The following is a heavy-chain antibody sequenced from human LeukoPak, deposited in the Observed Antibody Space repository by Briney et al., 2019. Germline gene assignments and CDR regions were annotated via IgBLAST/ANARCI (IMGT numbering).Heavy chain of an antibody. J-gene: IGHJ3*02. CDR1: GGSISSGGYS. V-gene: IGHV4-30-2*01. Sequence: SETLSLTCAVSGGSISSGGYSWGWIRQPPGKGLEWIGYIYHSGSTYYNPSLKSRVTISVDRSKNQFSLKLSSVTAADTAVYYCASPAYYDSSGHAFDIWGQGTMVTVSS. CDR3: ASPAYYDSSGHAFDI. CDR2: IYHSGST. D-gene: IGHD3-22*01.